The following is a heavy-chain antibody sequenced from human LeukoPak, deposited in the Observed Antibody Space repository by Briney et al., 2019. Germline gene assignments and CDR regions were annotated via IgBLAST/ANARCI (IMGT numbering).Heavy chain of an antibody. V-gene: IGHV3-48*03. J-gene: IGHJ4*02. CDR3: ARDQTGNIDY. CDR1: GFPFSNYE. Sequence: GGSLRLSCAASGFPFSNYEMNWVRQAPGKGLEWVSYISDSGNTIYYADSVKGRFTISRDNAKNSLYLQMNSLRAEDTAVYFCARDQTGNIDYWGQGTLVTVSS. CDR2: ISDSGNTI.